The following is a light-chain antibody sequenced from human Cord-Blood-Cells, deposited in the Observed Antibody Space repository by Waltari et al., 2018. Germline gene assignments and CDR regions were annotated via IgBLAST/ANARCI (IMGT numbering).Light chain of an antibody. J-gene: IGKJ1*01. CDR1: QSLLHSNGYNY. V-gene: IGKV2-28*01. CDR3: MQALQTPRT. Sequence: DIVMTQSPLSLPVTTGEPASISCRSSQSLLHSNGYNYLDWYLQKPGQSPQLLIYLGSNRASGVPDRFSGSGSGTEFTLKISRVEAEDVGVYYCMQALQTPRTFGQGTKVEIK. CDR2: LGS.